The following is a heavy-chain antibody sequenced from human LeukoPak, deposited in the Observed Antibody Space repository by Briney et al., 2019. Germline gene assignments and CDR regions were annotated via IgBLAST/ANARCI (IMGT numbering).Heavy chain of an antibody. CDR2: FDPEDGET. CDR3: AREEGTIFGVVTNFDY. D-gene: IGHD3-3*01. CDR1: GYTLTELS. Sequence: ASVKVSCKVSGYTLTELSMHWVRQAPGKGLEWMGGFDPEDGETIYAQKFQGRVTMTEDTSTDTAYMELRSLRSDDTAVYYCAREEGTIFGVVTNFDYWGQGTLVTVSS. J-gene: IGHJ4*02. V-gene: IGHV1-24*01.